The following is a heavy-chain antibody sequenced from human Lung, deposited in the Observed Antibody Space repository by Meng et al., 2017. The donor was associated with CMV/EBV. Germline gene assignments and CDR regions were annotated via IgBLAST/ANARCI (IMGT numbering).Heavy chain of an antibody. CDR3: AIESERFGELYDY. D-gene: IGHD3-10*01. J-gene: IGHJ4*02. CDR2: SSTRYGQT. CDR1: GYSFSTFG. Sequence: QPQLVQSGAEVEKPGASVKVSCEASGYSFSTFGISWVRQVPGQRLEWVGWSSTRYGQTRYAQNLQGRVILSTDTSTNTAYMTLRDLTFDDTAVYFCAIESERFGELYDYWGQGTLVTVSS. V-gene: IGHV1-18*01.